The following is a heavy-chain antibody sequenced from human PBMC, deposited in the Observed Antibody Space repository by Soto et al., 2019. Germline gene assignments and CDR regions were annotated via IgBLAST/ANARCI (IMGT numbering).Heavy chain of an antibody. CDR1: GFSFSYHS. V-gene: IGHV3-30-3*01. J-gene: IGHJ3*02. Sequence: QAQLVESGGGVVQPGRSLRLSCAASGFSFSYHSMHWVRQAPGKGLEWVAVISYDGNSKNYADSVKGRCTISRDNFKETLFLQLNSLRGDDAAVYYCASEGRPMAFDIWGQGTRVTVSS. CDR2: ISYDGNSK. CDR3: ASEGRPMAFDI.